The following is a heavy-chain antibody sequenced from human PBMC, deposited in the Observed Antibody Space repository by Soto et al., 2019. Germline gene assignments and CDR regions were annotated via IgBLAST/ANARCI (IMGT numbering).Heavy chain of an antibody. CDR2: ISSTTNYI. CDR1: GFTFTRYS. V-gene: IGHV3-21*06. Sequence: GGSLRLSCAASGFTFTRYSMNWVRQAPGKGLEWVSYISSTTNYIYYGDSMKVRFTISRDNAKNSLYLEMNSLRAEDTAVYYCARQSEDLTSNFDYWGQGTLVPVSS. J-gene: IGHJ4*02. CDR3: ARQSEDLTSNFDY.